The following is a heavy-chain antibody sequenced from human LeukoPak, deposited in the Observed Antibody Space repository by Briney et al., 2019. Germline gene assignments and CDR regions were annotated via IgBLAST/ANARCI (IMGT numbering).Heavy chain of an antibody. CDR1: GYTFTGYY. J-gene: IGHJ3*02. V-gene: IGHV1-2*02. CDR3: AREGTIFGVVIPSDAFDI. CDR2: INPNSGGT. D-gene: IGHD3-3*01. Sequence: ASVKVSCKASGYTFTGYYMHWVRQAPGQGLEWMGWINPNSGGTNYAQKFQGRVTMTRDTSISTAYMELSRLRSDDTAVYYCAREGTIFGVVIPSDAFDIWGQGTMVTVSS.